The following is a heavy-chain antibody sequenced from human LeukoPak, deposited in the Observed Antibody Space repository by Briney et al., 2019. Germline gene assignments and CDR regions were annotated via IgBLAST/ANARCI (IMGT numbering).Heavy chain of an antibody. CDR3: AKGVYSSSH. Sequence: PGGSLRLSCAASGFTFSSYAMSWVRPAPGTWLEWVSAISGSGGSTYYADSVKGRFTISRDNSKNTLYLQMNSLRAEDTAVYYCAKGVYSSSHWGQGTLVTVSS. D-gene: IGHD6-6*01. V-gene: IGHV3-23*01. CDR1: GFTFSSYA. J-gene: IGHJ4*02. CDR2: ISGSGGST.